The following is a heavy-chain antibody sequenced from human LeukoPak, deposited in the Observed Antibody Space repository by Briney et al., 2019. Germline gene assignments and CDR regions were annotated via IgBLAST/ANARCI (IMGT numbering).Heavy chain of an antibody. D-gene: IGHD3-22*01. CDR1: GFTFSDYG. V-gene: IGHV3-30*03. CDR2: ISYDGSNK. Sequence: GGSLRLSCAASGFTFSDYGMHWVRQAPGKGLEWVALISYDGSNKYYADSVKGRFTISRDNSKNTLYLQMNSLRAEDTAVYYCARAQYYYDSSGYYNDAFDIWGQGTMVTVSS. CDR3: ARAQYYYDSSGYYNDAFDI. J-gene: IGHJ3*02.